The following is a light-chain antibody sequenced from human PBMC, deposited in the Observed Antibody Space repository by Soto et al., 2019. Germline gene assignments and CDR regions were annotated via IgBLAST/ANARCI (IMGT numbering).Light chain of an antibody. CDR2: LGS. J-gene: IGKJ2*01. V-gene: IGKV2-28*01. Sequence: IEITQSPLSLPVTPGEPASISCRSSQSLLHSNGYNYLDWYLQKPGQSPQLLIYLGSNRASGVPDRFSGSGSGTDFTLKISRVEAEDVGVYYCMQALQTPYTFGQGTKVDIK. CDR3: MQALQTPYT. CDR1: QSLLHSNGYNY.